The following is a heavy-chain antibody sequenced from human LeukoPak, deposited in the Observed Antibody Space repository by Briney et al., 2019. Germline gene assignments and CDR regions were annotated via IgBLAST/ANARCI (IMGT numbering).Heavy chain of an antibody. CDR2: ISYDGSNK. V-gene: IGHV3-30*04. J-gene: IGHJ5*02. CDR1: GFTFSSYA. Sequence: GGSLRLSCAASGFTFSSYAMSWVRQAPGKGLEWVAVISYDGSNKYYADSVKGRFTISRDNSKNTLFLQMNSLRAEDTAVYYCARGPTSDYGDYVNENWFDPWGQGTLVTVSS. D-gene: IGHD4-17*01. CDR3: ARGPTSDYGDYVNENWFDP.